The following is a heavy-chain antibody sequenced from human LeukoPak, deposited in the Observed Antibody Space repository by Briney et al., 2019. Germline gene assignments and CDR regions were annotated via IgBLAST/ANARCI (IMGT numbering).Heavy chain of an antibody. CDR1: GGSISSSSYY. CDR3: ARDPYYDSSGV. V-gene: IGHV4-39*02. J-gene: IGHJ4*02. CDR2: IYYSGST. D-gene: IGHD3-22*01. Sequence: PSETLSLTCTVSGGSISSSSYYWGWIRQPPGKGLEWIGSIYYSGSTYYNPSLKSRVTISVDTSKNQFSLKLSSVTAADTAVYYCARDPYYDSSGVWGQGTLVTVSS.